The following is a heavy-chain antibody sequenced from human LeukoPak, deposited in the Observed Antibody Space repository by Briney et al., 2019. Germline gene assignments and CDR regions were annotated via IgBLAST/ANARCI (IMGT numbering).Heavy chain of an antibody. Sequence: SETLPLTCAVYGGSFSGYYWSWIRQPPGKGLEWIGEINHSGSTNYNPSLKSRVTISVDTSKNQFSLKLSSVTAADTAVYYCARGPYYYDSSGYDWGQGTLVTVSS. CDR3: ARGPYYYDSSGYD. CDR2: INHSGST. V-gene: IGHV4-34*01. J-gene: IGHJ1*01. CDR1: GGSFSGYY. D-gene: IGHD3-22*01.